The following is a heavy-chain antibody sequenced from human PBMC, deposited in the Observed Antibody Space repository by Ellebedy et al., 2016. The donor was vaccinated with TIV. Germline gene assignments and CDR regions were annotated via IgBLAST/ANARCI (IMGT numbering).Heavy chain of an antibody. CDR3: ARAGDYNLLSPAGGY. CDR1: GFTFSSYS. J-gene: IGHJ4*02. D-gene: IGHD4-17*01. CDR2: ISTSSSYI. Sequence: GESLKISCAASGFTFSSYSMNWVRQAPGKGLAWVSSISTSSSYIYYADSVKGRFTISRDNAKDSLYLQMNSLKAEDTAVYYCARAGDYNLLSPAGGYWGQGTLVTVSS. V-gene: IGHV3-21*01.